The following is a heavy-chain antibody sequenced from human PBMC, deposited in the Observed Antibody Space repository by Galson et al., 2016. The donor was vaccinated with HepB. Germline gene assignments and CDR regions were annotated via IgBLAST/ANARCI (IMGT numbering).Heavy chain of an antibody. CDR1: GFTFSSYS. CDR2: ISSSSSYI. Sequence: SLRLSCAASGFTFSSYSMNWVRQAPGKGLEWVSSISSSSSYIYYADSVKGRFTISRDNAKNSLYLQMNSLRAEDTAVYYCARDLEDFWSGYYPQNYYYYGMDVWGQGTTVTVSS. V-gene: IGHV3-21*01. D-gene: IGHD3-3*01. CDR3: ARDLEDFWSGYYPQNYYYYGMDV. J-gene: IGHJ6*02.